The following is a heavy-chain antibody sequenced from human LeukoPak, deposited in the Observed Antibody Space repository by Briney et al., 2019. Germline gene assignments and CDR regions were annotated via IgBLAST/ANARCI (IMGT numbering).Heavy chain of an antibody. CDR2: INHSGST. J-gene: IGHJ4*02. V-gene: IGHV4-34*01. CDR1: GGSFSGYY. D-gene: IGHD3-22*01. Sequence: SETLSLTCAVYGGSFSGYYWSWIRQPPGKGLEWIGEINHSGSTNYNPSLKSRVTISVDTSKNQFSLKLSSVTAADTAVYCCARAPGDYDSSGYRTFDYWGQGTLVTVSS. CDR3: ARAPGDYDSSGYRTFDY.